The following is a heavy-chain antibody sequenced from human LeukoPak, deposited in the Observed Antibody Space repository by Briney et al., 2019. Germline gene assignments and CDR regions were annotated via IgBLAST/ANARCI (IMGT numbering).Heavy chain of an antibody. J-gene: IGHJ4*02. D-gene: IGHD5-18*01. V-gene: IGHV4-30-2*01. CDR2: IYHSGST. CDR1: GGSISSGGYS. CDR3: ARGGYSYGFYDY. Sequence: SETLSLTCVVSGGSISSGGYSWSWIRQPPGKGLEWIGYIYHSGSTYYNPSLKSRVTISVDRSKNQFSLKLSSVTAADTAVYYCARGGYSYGFYDYWGQGTLVTVSS.